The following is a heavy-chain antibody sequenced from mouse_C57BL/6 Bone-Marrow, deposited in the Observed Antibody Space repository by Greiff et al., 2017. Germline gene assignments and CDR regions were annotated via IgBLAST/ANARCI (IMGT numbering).Heavy chain of an antibody. CDR1: GYSITSGYY. J-gene: IGHJ1*03. CDR2: IRYDGSN. CDR3: ARGRYGGLWYFDG. Sequence: EVQLQQSGPGLVKPSPSLSLSCSATGYSITSGYYWNWIRQFPGNKLEWMGYIRYDGSNNYNPSLKNRSSITRDTSKDQFFLKLNSVTTADTATYYCARGRYGGLWYFDGWGTGTTVTVSS. V-gene: IGHV3-6*01. D-gene: IGHD1-1*01.